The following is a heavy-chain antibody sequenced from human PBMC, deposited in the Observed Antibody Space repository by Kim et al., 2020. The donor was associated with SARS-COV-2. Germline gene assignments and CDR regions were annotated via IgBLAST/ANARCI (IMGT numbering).Heavy chain of an antibody. Sequence: SETLSLTCTVSGGSISSYYWSWIRQPPGKGLEWIGYIYYSGSTNYNPPLKSRVTISVDTSKNQFSLKLSSVTAADTAVYYCARDSYYDSSGRNWYFDLWGRGTLVTVSS. CDR1: GGSISSYY. J-gene: IGHJ2*01. CDR2: IYYSGST. CDR3: ARDSYYDSSGRNWYFDL. D-gene: IGHD3-22*01. V-gene: IGHV4-59*01.